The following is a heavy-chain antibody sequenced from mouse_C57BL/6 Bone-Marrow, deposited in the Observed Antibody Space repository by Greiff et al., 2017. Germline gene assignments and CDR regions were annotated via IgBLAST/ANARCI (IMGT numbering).Heavy chain of an antibody. CDR3: AKGITTVVPTFDV. Sequence: VQLQQSGPELVKPGDSVKISCKASGYSFTGYFMNWVMQSHGKSLEWIGRINPYNGDTFYNQKFKGKATLTVDKSSSTAHMELRSLTSEDSAVXYCAKGITTVVPTFDVWGTGTTVTVSS. V-gene: IGHV1-20*01. D-gene: IGHD1-1*01. CDR1: GYSFTGYF. J-gene: IGHJ1*03. CDR2: INPYNGDT.